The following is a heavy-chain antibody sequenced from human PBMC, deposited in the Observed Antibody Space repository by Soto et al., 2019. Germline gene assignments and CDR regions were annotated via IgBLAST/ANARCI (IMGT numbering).Heavy chain of an antibody. CDR2: IHYSGTT. CDR1: GGSMRNYF. V-gene: IGHV4-59*01. J-gene: IGHJ4*02. Sequence: SETLSLTCTVSGGSMRNYFWTWIRQPPGKGLEWIGYIHYSGTTSFFPSYNPSLRSRVTISEDTSKNQFSLKLLPVTTADTAVYFCAAGEASSRNLAPYYLDFWGQGTLVTVSS. D-gene: IGHD6-13*01. CDR3: AAGEASSRNLAPYYLDF.